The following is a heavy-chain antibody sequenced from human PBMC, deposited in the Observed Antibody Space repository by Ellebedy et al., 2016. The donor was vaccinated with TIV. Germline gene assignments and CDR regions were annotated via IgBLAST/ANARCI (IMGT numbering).Heavy chain of an antibody. J-gene: IGHJ4*02. CDR1: GYTFTAYA. D-gene: IGHD3-10*01. V-gene: IGHV1-18*01. CDR2: ISGNNGNP. CDR3: ARVTKRITNSGTHYFFDY. Sequence: AASVKVSCKASGYTFTAYAIAWVRQAPGQGLEWMGRISGNNGNPNSAQKLQGRVTMTTDTSTTTAYMELRSLRSDDTALYFCARVTKRITNSGTHYFFDYWGQGTLVTVSS.